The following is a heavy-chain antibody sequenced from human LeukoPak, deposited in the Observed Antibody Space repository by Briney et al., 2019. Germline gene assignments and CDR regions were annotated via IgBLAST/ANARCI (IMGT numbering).Heavy chain of an antibody. Sequence: PSETLSLTCTVSGGSISSYYWSWIRQPPGKGLEWIGYIYYSGSTNYNPSLKRRVTISVDTSKNQFSLKLSSVTAADTAVYYCARASTSYCSSTSCYPYYFDYWGQGTLVTVSS. J-gene: IGHJ4*02. CDR2: IYYSGST. CDR3: ARASTSYCSSTSCYPYYFDY. CDR1: GGSISSYY. D-gene: IGHD2-2*01. V-gene: IGHV4-59*01.